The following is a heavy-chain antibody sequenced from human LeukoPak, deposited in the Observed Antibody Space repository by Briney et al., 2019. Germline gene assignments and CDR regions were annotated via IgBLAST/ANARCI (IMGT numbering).Heavy chain of an antibody. CDR1: GYTFTSYY. D-gene: IGHD2-2*01. CDR2: INPSGGST. V-gene: IGHV1-46*03. J-gene: IGHJ2*01. Sequence: GASVKVSCKASGYTFTSYYMHWVRQAPGQGLEWMGIINPSGGSTSYAQKFQGRVTMTRDTSTSTVYMELSSLRSEDTAVYYCARDLARYCRSTSCYGHWYFDLWGRGTLVTVSS. CDR3: ARDLARYCRSTSCYGHWYFDL.